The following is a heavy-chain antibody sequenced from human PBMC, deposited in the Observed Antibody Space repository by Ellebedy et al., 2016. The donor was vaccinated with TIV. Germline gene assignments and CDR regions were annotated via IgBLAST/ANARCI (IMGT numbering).Heavy chain of an antibody. V-gene: IGHV1-2*02. CDR1: RYTFTGYR. J-gene: IGHJ4*02. D-gene: IGHD3-10*01. CDR3: ARDMNAITMFRGVISH. Sequence: AASVKVSCKASRYTFTGYRTHWVRQAPGQGLEWMGWINPNSGATKYAQKFQGRVTMTRDTSITTAYMELSRLRSDDTAVYYCARDMNAITMFRGVISHWGQGTLVTVSS. CDR2: INPNSGAT.